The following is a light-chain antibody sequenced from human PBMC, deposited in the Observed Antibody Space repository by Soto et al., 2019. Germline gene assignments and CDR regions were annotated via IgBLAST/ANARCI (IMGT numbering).Light chain of an antibody. J-gene: IGKJ5*01. CDR2: AAS. CDR3: QQSYRTLPIT. V-gene: IGKV1-39*01. Sequence: DIQMTQSPSSLSASVGDRVTITCRASQSISSYLNWYQQKPGKAPKLMISAASSLQSGVPSRFSGGGSGTDFTLNIRSLQTEDFATYYCQQSYRTLPITFRQETRLEIK. CDR1: QSISSY.